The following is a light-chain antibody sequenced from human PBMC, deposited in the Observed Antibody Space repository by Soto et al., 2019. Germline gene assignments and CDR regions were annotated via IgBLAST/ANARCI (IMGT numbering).Light chain of an antibody. CDR3: QQYNLYPYT. CDR1: QPITAW. CDR2: DAS. V-gene: IGKV1-5*01. J-gene: IGKJ2*01. Sequence: DIQMTQSPSTLSASVGDRVTITCRASQPITAWLAWYQQKPGKAPNLLIYDASDLQSGVPSRFSGSGSGTEFTLTITGLQPDDFATYCCQQYNLYPYTFGQGTKLEIK.